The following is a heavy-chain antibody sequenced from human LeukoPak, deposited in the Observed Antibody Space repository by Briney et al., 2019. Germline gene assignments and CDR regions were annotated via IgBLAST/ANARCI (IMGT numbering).Heavy chain of an antibody. CDR1: GFTFSSYA. Sequence: GGSLRLSSEASGFTFSSYALSWVRQAPGKGLEWVAAIGGDSSTYYTGSVRGRFTISRDNSKNTVYLQMSSLRVEDTAVYYCAKKGSYSSGWYGGHYFDSWGQGTLVTVSS. J-gene: IGHJ4*01. D-gene: IGHD6-19*01. V-gene: IGHV3-23*01. CDR3: AKKGSYSSGWYGGHYFDS. CDR2: IGGDSST.